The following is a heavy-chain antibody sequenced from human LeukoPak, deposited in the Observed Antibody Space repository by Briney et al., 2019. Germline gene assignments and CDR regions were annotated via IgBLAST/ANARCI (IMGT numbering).Heavy chain of an antibody. D-gene: IGHD6-6*01. CDR3: ARAGGIAARYFDY. J-gene: IGHJ4*02. CDR1: GGSISSYY. CDR2: IYYSGST. V-gene: IGHV4-59*01. Sequence: PSETLSLTCTVSGGSISSYYWSWIRQPPGKGLEWIGYIYYSGSTNYNPSLKSRVTISVDTSKNQFSLKLSSVTAADTAVYYCARAGGIAARYFDYWGQGTLVTVSS.